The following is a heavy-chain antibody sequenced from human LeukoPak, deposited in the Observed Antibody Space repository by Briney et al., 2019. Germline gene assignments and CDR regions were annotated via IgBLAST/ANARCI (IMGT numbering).Heavy chain of an antibody. CDR3: AKSAYYDFWSGYETQTPTDY. J-gene: IGHJ4*02. V-gene: IGHV3-23*01. D-gene: IGHD3-3*01. CDR2: ISGSGGST. Sequence: PGGSLRLSCAASGFTFSSYAMSWVRQAPGKGLEWVSAISGSGGSTYYADSVKGRFTISRDNSKNTLYLQMNSLRAEDTAVYYCAKSAYYDFWSGYETQTPTDYWGQGTLVTVSS. CDR1: GFTFSSYA.